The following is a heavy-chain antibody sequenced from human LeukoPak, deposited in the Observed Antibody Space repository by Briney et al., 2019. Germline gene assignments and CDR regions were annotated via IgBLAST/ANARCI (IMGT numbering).Heavy chain of an antibody. CDR3: ARRGDSSGSSLAAFDI. J-gene: IGHJ3*02. V-gene: IGHV4-39*01. Sequence: PSETLSLTCTVSGGSISSSSNYWGWIRQPPGKGLEWIGSIYYSGTPYYSPSLRSRVTMSVGTSKNQFSLRLSSLTAADTAVYYCARRGDSSGSSLAAFDIWGQGTMVTVSS. D-gene: IGHD3-22*01. CDR1: GGSISSSSNY. CDR2: IYYSGTP.